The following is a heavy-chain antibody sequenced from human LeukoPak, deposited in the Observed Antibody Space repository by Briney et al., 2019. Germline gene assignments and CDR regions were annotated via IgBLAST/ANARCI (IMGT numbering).Heavy chain of an antibody. CDR2: IYYSGST. D-gene: IGHD3-22*01. J-gene: IGHJ4*02. CDR1: GGSISSSSYY. Sequence: SETLSLTCTVSGGSISSSSYYWGWIRQPPGKGLEWIGSIYYSGSTYYNPSLKSRVTISVDTSKNQFSLKLSSVTAADTAVYYCATQLTYYDSSGYYHKYFDYWGQGTLVTVSS. V-gene: IGHV4-39*07. CDR3: ATQLTYYDSSGYYHKYFDY.